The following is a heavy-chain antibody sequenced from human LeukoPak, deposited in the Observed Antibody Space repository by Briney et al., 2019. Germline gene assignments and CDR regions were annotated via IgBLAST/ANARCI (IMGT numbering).Heavy chain of an antibody. Sequence: SETLSLTCTVSDDSITMYYWTWIRQPPGKGLEWIGYIHYSGSTKFNPSLKSRVSISVDTSKNQLSLKLTSVTPADTAVYYCARYYCRGASCLNFDYWGQGTLVTVSS. V-gene: IGHV4-59*01. D-gene: IGHD2-15*01. CDR3: ARYYCRGASCLNFDY. CDR1: DDSITMYY. CDR2: IHYSGST. J-gene: IGHJ4*02.